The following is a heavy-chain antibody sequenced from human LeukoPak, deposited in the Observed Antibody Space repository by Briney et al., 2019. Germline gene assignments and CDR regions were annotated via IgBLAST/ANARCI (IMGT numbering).Heavy chain of an antibody. Sequence: SQTLSLTCAISGDSASSNSAAWNWIRQSPSRGLEWLGRTYYRSKWYNDYAVSVKSRITINPDTSKNQFSLQLNSVTPEDTAVYYCARDRYDSSGYYQAPTYFDYWGQGTLVTVSS. V-gene: IGHV6-1*01. J-gene: IGHJ4*02. CDR1: GDSASSNSAA. D-gene: IGHD3-22*01. CDR2: TYYRSKWYN. CDR3: ARDRYDSSGYYQAPTYFDY.